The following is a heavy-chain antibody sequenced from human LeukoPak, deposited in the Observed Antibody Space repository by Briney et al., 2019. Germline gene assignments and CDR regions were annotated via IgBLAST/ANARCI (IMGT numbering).Heavy chain of an antibody. CDR1: GGTFSSYA. D-gene: IGHD3-16*01. CDR2: IIPIFGTA. CDR3: ARDSHYDYVWGSYGY. V-gene: IGHV1-69*13. J-gene: IGHJ4*02. Sequence: SVKVSCKASGGTFSSYAISWVRQAPGQGLEWMGGIIPIFGTANYAQKFRGRVTITADESTSTAYMELSSLRSEDTAVYYCARDSHYDYVWGSYGYWGQGTLVTVSS.